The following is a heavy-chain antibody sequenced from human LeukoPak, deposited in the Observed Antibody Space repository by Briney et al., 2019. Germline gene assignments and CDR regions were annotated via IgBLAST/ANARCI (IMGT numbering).Heavy chain of an antibody. V-gene: IGHV1-69*13. Sequence: ASVKVSCKASGGTFSSYAISWVRQAPGQGLEWMGGIIPIFGTANYAQKFQGRVTITADESTSTAYMELRSLRSDDTAVYYCARSRPGGVGATESFDYWGQGTLVTVSS. CDR3: ARSRPGGVGATESFDY. D-gene: IGHD1-26*01. CDR1: GGTFSSYA. J-gene: IGHJ4*02. CDR2: IIPIFGTA.